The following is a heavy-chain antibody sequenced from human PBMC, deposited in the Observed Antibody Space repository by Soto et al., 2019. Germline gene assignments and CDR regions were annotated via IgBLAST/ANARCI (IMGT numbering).Heavy chain of an antibody. D-gene: IGHD2-15*01. J-gene: IGHJ5*02. CDR1: GGTFSSYA. CDR2: IIPIFGTA. CDR3: AHYCSGGSCYSEWFDP. Sequence: QVQLVQSGAEVKKPGSSVKVSCKASGGTFSSYAISWVRQAPGQGLEWMGGIIPIFGTANYAQKFQGRVTITADESTRTAYMELSSLRSEDTAVYYCAHYCSGGSCYSEWFDPWGQGTLVTVSS. V-gene: IGHV1-69*01.